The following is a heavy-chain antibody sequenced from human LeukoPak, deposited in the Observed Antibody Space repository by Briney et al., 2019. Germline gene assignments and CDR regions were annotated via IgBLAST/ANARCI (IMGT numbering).Heavy chain of an antibody. CDR3: AREMGVPAASPFDY. J-gene: IGHJ4*02. CDR2: ISSSSSYI. V-gene: IGHV3-21*01. D-gene: IGHD2-2*01. CDR1: GFTFSSYS. Sequence: GGSLRLSCAASGFTFSSYSMNWVRQAPGKGLEWVSPISSSSSYIYYADSVKGRFTISRDNAKNSLYLQMNSLRAEDTAVYYCAREMGVPAASPFDYWGQGTLVTVSS.